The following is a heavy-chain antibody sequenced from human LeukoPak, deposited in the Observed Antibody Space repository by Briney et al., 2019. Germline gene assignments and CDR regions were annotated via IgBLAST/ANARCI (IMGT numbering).Heavy chain of an antibody. CDR2: ISGSGGST. CDR3: AKDWGDGYIQYYFDY. D-gene: IGHD5-24*01. V-gene: IGHV3-23*01. Sequence: PGGSLRLSCAASGFTFSSYAMSWVRQAPGKGLEWVSAISGSGGSTYYADSVKGRFTISRDNSKNTLYLQMNSLRAEDTAVYYCAKDWGDGYIQYYFDYWGQGTLVNVSS. CDR1: GFTFSSYA. J-gene: IGHJ4*02.